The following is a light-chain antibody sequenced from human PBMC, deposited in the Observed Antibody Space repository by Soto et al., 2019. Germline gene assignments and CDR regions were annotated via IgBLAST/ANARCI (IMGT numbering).Light chain of an antibody. V-gene: IGLV2-14*03. CDR1: SSDVGGYNY. Sequence: QSVLTQPASVSGSPGQSITIYCTGTSSDVGGYNYVSWYQQHPDKAPQLMIFDVSNRPSGISDRFSGSKSGNTASLTISGLQAEDEADYYCSSYTSTNTLVFGGGTKLTVL. CDR2: DVS. CDR3: SSYTSTNTLV. J-gene: IGLJ2*01.